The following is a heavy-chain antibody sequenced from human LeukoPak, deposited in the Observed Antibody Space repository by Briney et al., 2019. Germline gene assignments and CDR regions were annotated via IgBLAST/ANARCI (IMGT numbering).Heavy chain of an antibody. J-gene: IGHJ4*02. CDR3: ARDWGFYGSGSYYSV. V-gene: IGHV4-4*07. D-gene: IGHD3-10*01. Sequence: SETLSLTCTVSGGSISSYYWSWIRQPAGKGLEWIGRIYTSGSTNYNPSLKSRDTMSVDTSKNQFSLKLSSVTAADTAVYYCARDWGFYGSGSYYSVWGQGTLLTVSS. CDR1: GGSISSYY. CDR2: IYTSGST.